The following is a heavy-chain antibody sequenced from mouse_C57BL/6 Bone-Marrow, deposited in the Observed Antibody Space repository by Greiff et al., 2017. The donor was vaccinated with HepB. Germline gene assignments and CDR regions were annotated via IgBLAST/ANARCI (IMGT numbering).Heavy chain of an antibody. D-gene: IGHD1-1*01. Sequence: QVQLQQSGAELVRPGASVKLSCKASGYTFTDYYINWVKQRPGQGLEWIARIYPGSGNTYYNEKFKGKATLTAEKSSSTAYMQLSSLTSEDSAVYFCASITTVVRWYFDVWGTGTTVTVSS. CDR3: ASITTVVRWYFDV. CDR2: IYPGSGNT. V-gene: IGHV1-76*01. J-gene: IGHJ1*03. CDR1: GYTFTDYY.